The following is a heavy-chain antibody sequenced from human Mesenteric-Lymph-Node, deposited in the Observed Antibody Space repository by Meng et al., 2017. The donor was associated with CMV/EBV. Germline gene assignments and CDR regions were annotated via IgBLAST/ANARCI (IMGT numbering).Heavy chain of an antibody. Sequence: SETLSLTCTVSGGSITSRSFFWAWIRQPPGKGPEWIGSIHYGGTTYYNPSLNSRVTISKDTPKGQFSVTLSSVTAADTAVYYCARVERGTPSGIDVWGQGTTVTVSS. V-gene: IGHV4-39*07. J-gene: IGHJ6*02. CDR3: ARVERGTPSGIDV. CDR2: IHYGGTT. CDR1: GGSITSRSFF. D-gene: IGHD1-7*01.